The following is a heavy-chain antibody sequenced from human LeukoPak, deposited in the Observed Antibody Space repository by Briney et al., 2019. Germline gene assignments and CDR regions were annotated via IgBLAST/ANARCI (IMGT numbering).Heavy chain of an antibody. CDR2: IIPILGIA. D-gene: IGHD7-27*01. CDR3: ARPNYASHWGFDY. Sequence: ASVKVSCKASGGTFSSYAISWVRQAPGQGLEWMGRIIPILGIANYAQKFQGRVTITADKSTSTAYMELSRLRSDDTAVYYCARPNYASHWGFDYWGQGTLVTVSS. J-gene: IGHJ4*02. V-gene: IGHV1-69*04. CDR1: GGTFSSYA.